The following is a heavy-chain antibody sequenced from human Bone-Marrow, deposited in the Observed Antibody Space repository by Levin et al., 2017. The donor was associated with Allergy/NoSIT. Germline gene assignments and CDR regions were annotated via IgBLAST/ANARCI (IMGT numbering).Heavy chain of an antibody. CDR1: GFSFSDFY. Sequence: GGSLRLSCAASGFSFSDFYMSWMRQAPGRGLEWVSYISSSSNFIYYADSVKGRFTISRANARTSMNLQMSSLRVEDPAVVFCATPKLGFRMYGMDVWGQGTTVTVSS. J-gene: IGHJ6*02. CDR2: ISSSSNFI. D-gene: IGHD5-12*01. CDR3: ATPKLGFRMYGMDV. V-gene: IGHV3-11*01.